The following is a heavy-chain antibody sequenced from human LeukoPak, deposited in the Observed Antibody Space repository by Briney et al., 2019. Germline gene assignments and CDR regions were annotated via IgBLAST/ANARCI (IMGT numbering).Heavy chain of an antibody. D-gene: IGHD6-6*01. Sequence: PSETLSLTCTVSGGSISSSSYYWGWIRQPPGKGLEWIGSIYYSGSTYYNPSLKSRVTISVDTSKNQFSLKLTSVTAADTAVYYCAREGKYSSSQNYYYYYMDVWGKGTTVTVSS. J-gene: IGHJ6*03. V-gene: IGHV4-39*07. CDR3: AREGKYSSSQNYYYYYMDV. CDR2: IYYSGST. CDR1: GGSISSSSYY.